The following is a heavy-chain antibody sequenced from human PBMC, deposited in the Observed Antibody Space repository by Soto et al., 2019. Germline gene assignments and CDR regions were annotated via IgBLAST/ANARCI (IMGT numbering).Heavy chain of an antibody. CDR2: IFSDNER. CDR3: ARMKVDSYQFYYAMDV. Sequence: QVTLKESGPALVKPTETLTLTCTVSGFSLTTGKMGVSWIRQPPGKALEWLAHIFSDNERSYSTSLQGRLTIYKETSGSQVVLSMTNVDPVDTATYYCARMKVDSYQFYYAMDVWGQGTTVTVSS. V-gene: IGHV2-26*01. CDR1: GFSLTTGKMG. J-gene: IGHJ6*02. D-gene: IGHD3-9*01.